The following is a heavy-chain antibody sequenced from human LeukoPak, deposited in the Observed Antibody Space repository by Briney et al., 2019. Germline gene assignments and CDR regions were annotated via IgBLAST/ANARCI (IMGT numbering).Heavy chain of an antibody. Sequence: GASVKVSCKPSGYSFTRNGISWVRQAPGQGLEWMAWISANSGNTNYAQNFQDRVTLTTDTSTSTAYMELRSLRSDDTAVYYCARDVNYAFDYWGQGTLVTVSS. J-gene: IGHJ4*02. D-gene: IGHD3-16*01. V-gene: IGHV1-18*01. CDR3: ARDVNYAFDY. CDR1: GYSFTRNG. CDR2: ISANSGNT.